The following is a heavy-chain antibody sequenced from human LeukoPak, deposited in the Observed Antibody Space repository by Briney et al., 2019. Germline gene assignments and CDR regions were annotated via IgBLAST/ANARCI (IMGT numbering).Heavy chain of an antibody. CDR2: ISGGGEST. CDR1: GFTFSNYE. V-gene: IGHV3-23*01. Sequence: GGSLRLSCAASGFTFSNYEMNWVRQAPGKGLEWVSAISGGGESTYNADSVKGRFIISRDNSKNTLYLQMNSLRAEDTAVYYCAKGEGGSCSSSSCSTYFDYWGQGTLVTVSP. J-gene: IGHJ4*02. CDR3: AKGEGGSCSSSSCSTYFDY. D-gene: IGHD2-15*01.